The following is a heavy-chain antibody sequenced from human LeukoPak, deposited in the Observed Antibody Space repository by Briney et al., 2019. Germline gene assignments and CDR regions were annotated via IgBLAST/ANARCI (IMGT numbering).Heavy chain of an antibody. V-gene: IGHV4-34*01. Sequence: PSETLSLTCAVYGGSFSGHYWSWIRQPPGKGLEWIGEINHSGGTNYNPSLKSRVTVSVDTSNNQFSLKLNSVTAADTAVYYCARRHTFGVVIRYFDFWGQGTPVTVSS. J-gene: IGHJ4*02. CDR1: GGSFSGHY. CDR3: ARRHTFGVVIRYFDF. D-gene: IGHD3-3*01. CDR2: INHSGGT.